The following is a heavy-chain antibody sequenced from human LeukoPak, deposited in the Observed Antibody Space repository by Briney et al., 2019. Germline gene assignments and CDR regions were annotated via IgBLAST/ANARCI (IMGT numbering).Heavy chain of an antibody. J-gene: IGHJ5*02. Sequence: ASETLSLTCAVYGGSFSGYYWSWIRQPPGKGLEWIGEINHSGSTNYNPSLKSRVTISVDTSKSQFSLKLSSVTAADTAVYYCARSSRSIAARHIWFDPWGQGTLVTVSS. CDR2: INHSGST. V-gene: IGHV4-34*01. CDR3: ARSSRSIAARHIWFDP. D-gene: IGHD6-25*01. CDR1: GGSFSGYY.